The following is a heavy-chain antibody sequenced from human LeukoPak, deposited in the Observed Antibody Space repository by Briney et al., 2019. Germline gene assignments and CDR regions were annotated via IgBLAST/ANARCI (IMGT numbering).Heavy chain of an antibody. CDR2: ISAYNGNT. Sequence: ASVKVSCKASGYTFTGYYMHWVRQAPGQGLEWMGWISAYNGNTNYAQKLQGRVTMTTDTSTSTAYMELRSLRSDDTAVYYCARAYCSGGSCYSLFDYWGQGTLVTVSS. D-gene: IGHD2-15*01. CDR3: ARAYCSGGSCYSLFDY. V-gene: IGHV1-18*04. CDR1: GYTFTGYY. J-gene: IGHJ4*02.